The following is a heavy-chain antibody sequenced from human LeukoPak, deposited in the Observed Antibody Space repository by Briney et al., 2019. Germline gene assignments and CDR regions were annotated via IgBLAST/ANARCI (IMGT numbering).Heavy chain of an antibody. D-gene: IGHD3-10*01. CDR1: GYTFNAHY. V-gene: IGHV1-2*02. CDR2: LNPNNGAT. Sequence: VASVKVSCKASGYTFNAHYIHWVRQAPGQGLEWMGWLNPNNGATHYAQKVQGRVTMTRDTSISTAYMEVSRLRSDDTAVYYCARATSGSYFLYYWGQGTLVTVSS. CDR3: ARATSGSYFLYY. J-gene: IGHJ4*02.